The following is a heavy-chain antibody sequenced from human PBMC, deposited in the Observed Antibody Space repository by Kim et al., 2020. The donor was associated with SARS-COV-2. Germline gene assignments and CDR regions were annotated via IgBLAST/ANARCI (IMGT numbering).Heavy chain of an antibody. D-gene: IGHD6-19*01. CDR3: ARLLGLDGWFFQH. CDR1: GGSISSSSYY. V-gene: IGHV4-39*01. Sequence: SETLSLTCTVSGGSISSSSYYWGWIRQPPGKGLEWIGSIYYSGSTYYNPSLKSRVTISVDTSKNQFSLKLSSVTAADTAVYYCARLLGLDGWFFQHWGQGTLVTVSS. CDR2: IYYSGST. J-gene: IGHJ1*01.